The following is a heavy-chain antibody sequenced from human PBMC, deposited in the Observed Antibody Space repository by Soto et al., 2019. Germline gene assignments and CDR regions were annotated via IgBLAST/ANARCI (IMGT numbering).Heavy chain of an antibody. J-gene: IGHJ4*02. Sequence: SETLSLTCTVSGGSVNSDNFYWSWIRQSPGRGLEWIGYIYYTGSTNYNPSLKSRVTISIDTSRNQFSLKLSSVTAADTAVYYCAREFCNSTEAFDSWGQGSLVTVSS. CDR2: IYYTGST. V-gene: IGHV4-61*01. CDR1: GGSVNSDNFY. D-gene: IGHD1-1*01. CDR3: AREFCNSTEAFDS.